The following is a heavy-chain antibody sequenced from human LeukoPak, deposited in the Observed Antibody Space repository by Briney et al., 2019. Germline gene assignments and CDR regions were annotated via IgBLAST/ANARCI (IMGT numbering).Heavy chain of an antibody. V-gene: IGHV3-30*02. J-gene: IGHJ4*02. CDR1: GFTFSSYG. Sequence: GGSLRLSCAASGFTFSSYGMHWVRQAPGKGLEWVAFIRYDGSNKYYADSVKGRFTISRDNSKNTLYLQMNSLRAEDTAVYYCAKDFTAARLPVDYWGQGTLVTVSS. D-gene: IGHD6-6*01. CDR3: AKDFTAARLPVDY. CDR2: IRYDGSNK.